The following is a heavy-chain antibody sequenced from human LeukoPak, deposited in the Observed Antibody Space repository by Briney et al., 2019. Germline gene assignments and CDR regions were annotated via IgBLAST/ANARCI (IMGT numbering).Heavy chain of an antibody. CDR3: ARTIPYQPLLPEIWFDP. V-gene: IGHV1-69*13. D-gene: IGHD2-2*01. CDR2: IIPIFGTA. CDR1: GGTFSSYA. J-gene: IGHJ5*02. Sequence: ASVKVSCKASGGTFSSYAISWVRQAPGQGLEWMGGIIPIFGTANYAQKFQGRVTITADESTSTAYMELSSLRSEDTAVYYCARTIPYQPLLPEIWFDPWGQGTLVTVSS.